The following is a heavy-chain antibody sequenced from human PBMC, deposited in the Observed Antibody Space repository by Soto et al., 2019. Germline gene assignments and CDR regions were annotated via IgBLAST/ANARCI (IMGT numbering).Heavy chain of an antibody. Sequence: SETLSLTCTVSAGSVSSDDYYWNWIRQPPGKGLEWIASIYYSGSTYYNPSLKRRVTISIHTSQNQFSLKLSSVTAADTAVYYCTRGDWNWMHFDYWGQGNL. CDR1: AGSVSSDDYY. D-gene: IGHD1-7*01. V-gene: IGHV4-30-4*01. CDR3: TRGDWNWMHFDY. CDR2: IYYSGST. J-gene: IGHJ4*02.